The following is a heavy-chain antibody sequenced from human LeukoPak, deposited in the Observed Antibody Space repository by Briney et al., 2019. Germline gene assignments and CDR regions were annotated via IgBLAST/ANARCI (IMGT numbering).Heavy chain of an antibody. V-gene: IGHV4-39*07. CDR3: AASSGEYYDFWSGYYNPEAPFDY. CDR1: GGSISSSSYY. CDR2: IYYSGST. D-gene: IGHD3-3*01. Sequence: SETLSLTCTVSGGSISSSSYYWGWIRQPPGKGLEWIAIIYYSGSTYYNPSLKSRVTISVDTSKNQFSLKLSSVTAADTAVYYCAASSGEYYDFWSGYYNPEAPFDYWGQGTLVTVSS. J-gene: IGHJ4*02.